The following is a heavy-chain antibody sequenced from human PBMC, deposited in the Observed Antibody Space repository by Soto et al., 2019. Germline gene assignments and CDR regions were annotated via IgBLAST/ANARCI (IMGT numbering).Heavy chain of an antibody. J-gene: IGHJ4*02. CDR2: IYYSGNT. D-gene: IGHD3-10*01. V-gene: IGHV4-61*01. Sequence: SETQSHTSTVSGGSISSGSYYWSWIRQPPGKGPEWIGYIYYSGNTKYSPSVKGRVTISIDTSKNQFSLRVTSVTAADTAVYYCARHADVATNMDLAYLKSWGEGTLVTVSS. CDR1: GGSISSGSYY. CDR3: ARHADVATNMDLAYLKS.